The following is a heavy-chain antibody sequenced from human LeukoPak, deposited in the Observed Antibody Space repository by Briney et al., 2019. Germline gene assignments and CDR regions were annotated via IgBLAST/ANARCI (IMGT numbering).Heavy chain of an antibody. J-gene: IGHJ4*02. CDR1: GGSFSGYY. CDR2: IYYSGST. Sequence: SETLSLTCAVYGGSFSGYYWSWIRQPPGKGLEWIGSIYYSGSTYYNPSLKSRVTISVDTSKNQFSLKLSSVTAADTAVYYCAREEWELLLGDWGQGTLVTVSS. D-gene: IGHD1-26*01. CDR3: AREEWELLLGD. V-gene: IGHV4-34*01.